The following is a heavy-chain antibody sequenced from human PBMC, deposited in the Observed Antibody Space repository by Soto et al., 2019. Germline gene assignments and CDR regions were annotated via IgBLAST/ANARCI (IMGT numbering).Heavy chain of an antibody. V-gene: IGHV3-23*01. CDR2: IGSGGSPT. J-gene: IGHJ4*02. D-gene: IGHD3-9*01. Sequence: GGSLRLSCAASEFTFSNYAMSWVRQAPGKGLGWVSSIGSGGSPTYYADSVKGRFTISRDNSKNTLYLQMNSLRAEDTAVYYWAKGALSTYFDWGQGTLVTVSS. CDR3: AKGALSTYFD. CDR1: EFTFSNYA.